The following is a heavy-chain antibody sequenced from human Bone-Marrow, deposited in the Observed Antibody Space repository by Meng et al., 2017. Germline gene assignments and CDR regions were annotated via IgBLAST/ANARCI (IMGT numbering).Heavy chain of an antibody. CDR3: ARKRSVLGATSFDI. D-gene: IGHD6-19*01. V-gene: IGHV1-2*02. CDR1: GYTFTDYY. Sequence: QVQLVQSGAGVKKAGASVKVSCEASGYTFTDYYLHWVRQAPGQGLEWMGWLNPYTGGTHYAQKFQGRVTMTRDTSIKTADLELSSLRSDDTAVYYCARKRSVLGATSFDIWGQGTMVTVSS. J-gene: IGHJ3*02. CDR2: LNPYTGGT.